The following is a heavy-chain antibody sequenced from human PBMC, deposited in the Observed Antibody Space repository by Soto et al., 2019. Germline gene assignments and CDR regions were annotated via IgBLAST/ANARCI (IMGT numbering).Heavy chain of an antibody. CDR1: GYTFTDYG. D-gene: IGHD6-19*01. CDR2: IHTYNGNT. Sequence: QVQLVQSGAEVKKPGASVKVYCKASGYTFTDYGISWVRQAPGQGLEWMGWIHTYNGNTNYAQKVHGRVTMTTDSSTSTAYMELRSLRSDDTAVYYCARDAQYSSRWHPIDYWGQGTLVTVSS. V-gene: IGHV1-18*01. J-gene: IGHJ4*02. CDR3: ARDAQYSSRWHPIDY.